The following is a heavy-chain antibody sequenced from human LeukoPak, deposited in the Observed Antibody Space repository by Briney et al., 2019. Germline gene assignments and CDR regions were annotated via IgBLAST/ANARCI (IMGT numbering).Heavy chain of an antibody. V-gene: IGHV3-21*01. J-gene: IGHJ4*02. CDR3: ARDPGKEEWELYPGYFDY. CDR2: ISSSSSYI. Sequence: PGGSLRLSCVASAFTFNNYWMHWVRQAPGKGLVWVSSISSSSSYIYYADSVKGRFTISRDNAKNSLYLQMNSLRAEDTAVYYCARDPGKEEWELYPGYFDYWGQGTLVTVSS. D-gene: IGHD1-26*01. CDR1: AFTFNNYW.